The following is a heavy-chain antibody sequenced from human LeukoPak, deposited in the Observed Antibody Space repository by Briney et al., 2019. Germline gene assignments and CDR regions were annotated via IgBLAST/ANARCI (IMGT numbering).Heavy chain of an antibody. CDR1: GGSISSYY. J-gene: IGHJ4*02. V-gene: IGHV4-59*01. CDR3: ARGGWRLDY. D-gene: IGHD2-15*01. CDR2: IYYTGTT. Sequence: SETLSLTCTVSGGSISSYYWSWIRQPPGKGLEWIGYIYYTGTTNYNPSLKSRVTISVDTSKNQFSLRLSSVTAADTAVYYCARGGWRLDYWGQGTLVTVSS.